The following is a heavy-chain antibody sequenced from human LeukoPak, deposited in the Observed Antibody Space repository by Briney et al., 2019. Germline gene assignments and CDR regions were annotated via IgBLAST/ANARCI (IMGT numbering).Heavy chain of an antibody. CDR3: ARSSTITIFGVLNWFDP. V-gene: IGHV4-59*11. CDR1: GGSISSHY. CDR2: IYYSGST. Sequence: PSETLSLTCTVSGGSISSHYWSWIRQPPGKGLEWIGYIYYSGSTNYNPSLKSRVTISVDTSKNQFSLKLSSVTAADTAVYYCARSSTITIFGVLNWFDPWGQGTLVTVSS. D-gene: IGHD3-3*01. J-gene: IGHJ5*02.